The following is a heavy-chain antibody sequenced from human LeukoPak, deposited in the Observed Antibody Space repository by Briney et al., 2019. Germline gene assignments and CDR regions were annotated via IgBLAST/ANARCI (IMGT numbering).Heavy chain of an antibody. CDR3: ARVVVATVVRPNDAFDI. CDR1: GGSISSYY. V-gene: IGHV4-59*01. J-gene: IGHJ3*02. CDR2: IYYSGST. Sequence: SETLSLTCTVSGGSISSYYWSWIRQPPGKGLEWIGYIYYSGSTNYNPSLKIRVTISVDTSKNQFSLKLSSVTAADTAVYYCARVVVATVVRPNDAFDIWGQGTMVTVSS. D-gene: IGHD4-23*01.